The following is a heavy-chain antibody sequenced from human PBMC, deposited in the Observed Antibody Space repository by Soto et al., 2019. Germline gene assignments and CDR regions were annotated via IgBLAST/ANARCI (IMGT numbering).Heavy chain of an antibody. CDR2: ISGSGGST. CDR1: GFTFSSYA. Sequence: GGSLRLSCAASGFTFSSYAMSWVRQAPGKGLEWVSAISGSGGSTYYADSVKGRFTVSKDNSKNTLYLQMNSLRAEDTAVYYCAKRSAVAYYFDYWGQGTLVTVSS. CDR3: AKRSAVAYYFDY. J-gene: IGHJ4*02. V-gene: IGHV3-23*01. D-gene: IGHD6-19*01.